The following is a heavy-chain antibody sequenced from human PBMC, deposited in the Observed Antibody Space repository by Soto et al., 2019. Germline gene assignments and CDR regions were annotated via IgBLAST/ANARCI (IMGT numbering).Heavy chain of an antibody. V-gene: IGHV3-21*01. CDR1: GFTFSSYS. J-gene: IGHJ6*02. D-gene: IGHD2-2*01. CDR3: ARVYCSSTSCYPPYYYYGMDV. Sequence: EVQLVESGGGLVKPGGSLRLSCAASGFTFSSYSMNWVRQAPGKGLEWVSSISSSSSYIYYADSVKGRFTISSDNAKNSLYLQMNSLRAEDTAVYYCARVYCSSTSCYPPYYYYGMDVWGQGTTVTVSS. CDR2: ISSSSSYI.